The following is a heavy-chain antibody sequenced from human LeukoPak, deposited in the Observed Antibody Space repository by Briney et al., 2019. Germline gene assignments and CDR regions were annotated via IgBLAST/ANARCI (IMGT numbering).Heavy chain of an antibody. Sequence: GGSLRLSCAASGFTFSSYWMSWVRQAPGKGLEWVANIKQDGSEKYYVDSVKGRFTISRDNAKNSLYLQMNSLRAEDTAVYYCARVRNWNYYYYMDVWGKGTTVTVSS. CDR3: ARVRNWNYYYYMDV. V-gene: IGHV3-7*01. D-gene: IGHD1-1*01. CDR1: GFTFSSYW. J-gene: IGHJ6*03. CDR2: IKQDGSEK.